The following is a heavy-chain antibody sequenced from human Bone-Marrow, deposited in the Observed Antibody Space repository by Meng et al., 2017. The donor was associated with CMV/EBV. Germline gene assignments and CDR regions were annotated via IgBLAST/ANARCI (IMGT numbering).Heavy chain of an antibody. J-gene: IGHJ3*02. D-gene: IGHD1-1*01. CDR2: ISSSSTYI. CDR3: ARSRYNWNDEADAFDI. CDR1: RFTFSSYS. Sequence: GGSLRLSCAASRFTFSSYSMNWVRQAPGKGLEWVSSISSSSTYIYYADSVKGRFTISRDNAKNSLSLQMNSLRAEDTAVYYCARSRYNWNDEADAFDIWGQGTMVTVSS. V-gene: IGHV3-21*01.